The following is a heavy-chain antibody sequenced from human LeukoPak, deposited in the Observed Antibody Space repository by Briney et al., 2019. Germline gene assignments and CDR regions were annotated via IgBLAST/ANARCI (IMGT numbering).Heavy chain of an antibody. D-gene: IGHD3-10*01. CDR3: ASLYGSGSYFDY. J-gene: IGHJ4*02. CDR1: GGTFSSYA. Sequence: ASVKVSCKASGGTFSSYAISLVRQAPGQGLEWMGRIIPIFGTANYAQKFQGRVTITTDESTSTAYMELSSLRSEDTAVYYCASLYGSGSYFDYWGQGTLVTVSS. CDR2: IIPIFGTA. V-gene: IGHV1-69*05.